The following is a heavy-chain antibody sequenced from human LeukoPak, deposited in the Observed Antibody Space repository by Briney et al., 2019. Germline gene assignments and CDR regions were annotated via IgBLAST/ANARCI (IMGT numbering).Heavy chain of an antibody. CDR3: ARDTNTDLDY. D-gene: IGHD5-12*01. J-gene: IGHJ4*02. CDR2: INAGNGNR. V-gene: IGHV1-3*01. Sequence: ASVKVSCKASGYTFTSNAIHWVRQGPGQRLEWMGWINAGNGNREYSEKFQGRVTITRDTSASTAYMELSSLRSEDTAVYYCARDTNTDLDYWGQGTLVTVSS. CDR1: GYTFTSNA.